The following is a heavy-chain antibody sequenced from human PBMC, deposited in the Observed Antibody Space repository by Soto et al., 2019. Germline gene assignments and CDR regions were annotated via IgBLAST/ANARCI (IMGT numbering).Heavy chain of an antibody. CDR3: ASYHYGTSDAFDI. J-gene: IGHJ3*02. D-gene: IGHD3-10*01. CDR2: IYRSGST. CDR1: GGSVSSSKW. Sequence: QVQLQESGPGLVKPSGTLSLTCAVSGGSVSSSKWWTWVRQPPGKGLEWIAEIYRSGSTNYNPSLESRVTISIDKSKTQFSLKLISVTAADTAVYYCASYHYGTSDAFDIWGQGTMVTVSS. V-gene: IGHV4-4*02.